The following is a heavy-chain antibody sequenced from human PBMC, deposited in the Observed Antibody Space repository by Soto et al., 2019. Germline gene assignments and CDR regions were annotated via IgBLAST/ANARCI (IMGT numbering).Heavy chain of an antibody. J-gene: IGHJ4*02. V-gene: IGHV4-39*01. CDR2: IYYSGST. D-gene: IGHD6-13*01. CDR1: GGSVNTYY. CDR3: ARRRGVGGSWFFDY. Sequence: QLQLQESGPGLVKPSETLSLTCTVSGGSVNTYYWGWIRQPPGKGLEWIASIYYSGSTYYNPSLKSRVIISVDTSKTQFPLKLNSVTAAATAVYYCARRRGVGGSWFFDYWGQGTLVTVSS.